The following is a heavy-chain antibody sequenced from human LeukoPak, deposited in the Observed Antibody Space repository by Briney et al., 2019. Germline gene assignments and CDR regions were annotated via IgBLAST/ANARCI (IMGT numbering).Heavy chain of an antibody. J-gene: IGHJ5*02. CDR2: ITGNHGAT. V-gene: IGHV3-23*01. CDR1: GFIFSSFA. CDR3: TKDPNGDYVGAFDP. D-gene: IGHD4-17*01. Sequence: PGGSLRLSCAASGFIFSSFAITWVRQAPGKGLEWVSSITGNHGATYNIDSVKGRFTISRGNSQNTLYLQMNSLRAEDTAVYYCTKDPNGDYVGAFDPWGQGTLVTVSS.